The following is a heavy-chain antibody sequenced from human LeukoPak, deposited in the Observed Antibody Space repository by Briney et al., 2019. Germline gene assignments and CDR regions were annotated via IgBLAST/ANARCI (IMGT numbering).Heavy chain of an antibody. V-gene: IGHV4-30-2*01. CDR1: GVSISSGGYY. J-gene: IGHJ4*02. CDR3: ARDSGTYYYDSSGYKGGLFDY. Sequence: PSQTLSLTCTVSGVSISSGGYYWSWIRQPPGKGLEWIGYIYHSGSTYYNPSLKSRVTISVDRSKNQFSLKLSSVTAADTAVYYCARDSGTYYYDSSGYKGGLFDYWGQGTLVTVSS. D-gene: IGHD3-22*01. CDR2: IYHSGST.